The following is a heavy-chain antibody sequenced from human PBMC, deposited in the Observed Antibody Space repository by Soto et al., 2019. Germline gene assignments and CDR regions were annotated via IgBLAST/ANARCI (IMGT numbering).Heavy chain of an antibody. CDR2: IYYSGST. V-gene: IGHV4-30-4*01. CDR3: ARGYDSSGYFLDY. J-gene: IGHJ4*02. CDR1: GGSISSGDYY. D-gene: IGHD3-22*01. Sequence: SETLSLTCTVSGGSISSGDYYWSWIRQPPGKGLEWIGYIYYSGSTYYNPSLKSRVTISVDTSKNQFSLKLSSVTAADTAVYYCARGYDSSGYFLDYWGQGTLVTVSS.